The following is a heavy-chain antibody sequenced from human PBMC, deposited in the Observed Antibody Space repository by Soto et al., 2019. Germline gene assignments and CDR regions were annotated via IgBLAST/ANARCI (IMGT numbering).Heavy chain of an antibody. V-gene: IGHV4-59*01. Sequence: PSETLSLTCTFSGGSISRYYWSWIRQPPGKGLEWIGYMYNTGSTVYNPSFKSRVTISVDTSKNQFSLKLNSVTAADTAVYYCARTPDIWGQGTMVTVSS. CDR3: ARTPDI. CDR1: GGSISRYY. J-gene: IGHJ3*02. CDR2: MYNTGST.